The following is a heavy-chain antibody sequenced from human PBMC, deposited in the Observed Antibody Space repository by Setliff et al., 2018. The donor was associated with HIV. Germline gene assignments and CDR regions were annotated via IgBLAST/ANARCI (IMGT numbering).Heavy chain of an antibody. V-gene: IGHV1-69*10. D-gene: IGHD2-8*01. CDR3: ARGWSEGTHLFQVEYFQH. CDR1: GGTFGNYG. CDR2: IVPILNIA. Sequence: SVKVSCKASGGTFGNYGVGWVRQAPGQGLEWVGGIVPILNIANYAQEFQGRATITADKSTSTVYMEVRDLKPDDTALYYCARGWSEGTHLFQVEYFQHWGQGTCGHRLL. J-gene: IGHJ1*01.